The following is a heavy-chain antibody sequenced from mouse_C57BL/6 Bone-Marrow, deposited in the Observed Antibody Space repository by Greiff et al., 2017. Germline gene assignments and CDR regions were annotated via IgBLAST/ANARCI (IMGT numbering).Heavy chain of an antibody. J-gene: IGHJ2*01. CDR3: ARGVLYFDY. V-gene: IGHV14-3*01. CDR1: GYSFTSYY. Sequence: EVQLQQSGPELVKPGASVKISCKASGYSFTSYYIHWVKQRPEQGLEWIGRIDPANGNTKYAPKFQGKATITADTSSNTAYLQLSSLTSEDTAIYYCARGVLYFDYWGQGTTLTVSS. CDR2: IDPANGNT.